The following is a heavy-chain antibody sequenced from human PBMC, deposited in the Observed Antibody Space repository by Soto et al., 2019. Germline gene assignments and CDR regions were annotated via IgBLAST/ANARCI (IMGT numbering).Heavy chain of an antibody. Sequence: SVKVSCKTSGGTFINDIITWVRQAPGQGLEWMGRIIPLLDTTNYAQKFQGRVTITRDTSASTAYMELSSLRSEDTAVYYCARDLGGWPDYWGQGTLVTVSS. CDR3: ARDLGGWPDY. D-gene: IGHD2-15*01. J-gene: IGHJ4*02. CDR1: GGTFINDI. CDR2: IIPLLDTT. V-gene: IGHV1-69*08.